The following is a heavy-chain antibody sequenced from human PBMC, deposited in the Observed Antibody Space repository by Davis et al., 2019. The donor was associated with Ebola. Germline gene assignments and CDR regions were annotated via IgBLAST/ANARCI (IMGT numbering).Heavy chain of an antibody. CDR2: INHSGST. V-gene: IGHV4-34*01. J-gene: IGHJ3*02. CDR3: ARRDDYGALLDAFDI. CDR1: GGSFSGYY. D-gene: IGHD4-17*01. Sequence: MPSETLSLTCAVYGGSFSGYYWSWIRQPPGKGLEWIGEINHSGSTNYNPSLKSRVTISVDTSKNQFSLKLSSVTAADTAVYYCARRDDYGALLDAFDIWGQGTMVTVSS.